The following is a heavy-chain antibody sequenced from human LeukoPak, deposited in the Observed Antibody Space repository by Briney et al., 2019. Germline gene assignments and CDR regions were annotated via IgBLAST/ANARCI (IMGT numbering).Heavy chain of an antibody. D-gene: IGHD2-2*01. CDR3: ARSPLIPAAGWFDP. CDR2: IYTSEST. Sequence: PSETLSLTCTVSGGSISGYYWSWIRQPAGKGLEWIGRIYTSESTHYNPSLKSRVTMSVDTSKNQFSLKLSSVTAADTAVYYCARSPLIPAAGWFDPWGQGTLVTVSS. V-gene: IGHV4-4*07. J-gene: IGHJ5*02. CDR1: GGSISGYY.